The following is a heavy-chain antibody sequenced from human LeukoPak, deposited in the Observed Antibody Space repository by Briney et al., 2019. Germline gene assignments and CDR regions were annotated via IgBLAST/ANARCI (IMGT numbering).Heavy chain of an antibody. V-gene: IGHV3-23*01. CDR1: GFTFSSYA. J-gene: IGHJ4*02. Sequence: GGSLRLSCAASGFTFSSYAMSWVRQAPGKGLEWVSTISGSGASTYYADSVKGRFTISRDNSKNTLYLQMNCLRAEDTAVYYCAKVGVAGPFDYWGQGTLVTVSS. CDR2: ISGSGAST. D-gene: IGHD6-19*01. CDR3: AKVGVAGPFDY.